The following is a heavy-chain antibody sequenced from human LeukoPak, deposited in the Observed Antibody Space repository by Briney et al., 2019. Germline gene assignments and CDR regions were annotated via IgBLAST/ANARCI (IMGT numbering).Heavy chain of an antibody. J-gene: IGHJ6*02. V-gene: IGHV1-46*01. D-gene: IGHD3-22*01. Sequence: ASVKVSCKVSGYTLTELSMHWVRQAPGQGLEWMGIINPSGGSTSYAQKFQGRVTMTRDTSTSTVYMELSSLRSEDTAVYYCARDEAYYYDSSGYLYGMDVWGQGTTVTVSS. CDR1: GYTLTELS. CDR2: INPSGGST. CDR3: ARDEAYYYDSSGYLYGMDV.